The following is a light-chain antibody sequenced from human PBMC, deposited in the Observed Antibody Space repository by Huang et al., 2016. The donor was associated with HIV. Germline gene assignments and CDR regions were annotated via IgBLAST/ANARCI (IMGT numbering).Light chain of an antibody. CDR1: QSISSW. J-gene: IGKJ2*01. V-gene: IGKV1-5*03. CDR3: QQYSTYLYT. Sequence: DIQMAQSPTTLSKFVGDRVTITCRASQSISSWLAWYQQKPGKAPKLLIYKASSLQTGVPARCSGSGSGTEVTLTISNLQPDDLGTYYCQQYSTYLYTFGQGTKLEIK. CDR2: KAS.